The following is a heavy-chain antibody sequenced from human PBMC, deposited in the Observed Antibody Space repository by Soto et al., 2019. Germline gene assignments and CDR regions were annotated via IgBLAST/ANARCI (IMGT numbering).Heavy chain of an antibody. J-gene: IGHJ5*02. Sequence: SVKVSCKASGGTFSSYAISCVRQAPGQGLEWMGGIIPIFGTANYAQKFQGRVTITADESTSTAYMELSSLRSEDTAVYYCARPYCSGGSCSNWFDPWVQGTLVTVSS. V-gene: IGHV1-69*13. CDR3: ARPYCSGGSCSNWFDP. CDR1: GGTFSSYA. D-gene: IGHD2-15*01. CDR2: IIPIFGTA.